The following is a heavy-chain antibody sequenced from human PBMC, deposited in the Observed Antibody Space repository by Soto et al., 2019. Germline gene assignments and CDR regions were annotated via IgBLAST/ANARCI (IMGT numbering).Heavy chain of an antibody. V-gene: IGHV3-11*01. J-gene: IGHJ4*02. CDR3: AKARVLWYSSGWYSGY. D-gene: IGHD6-19*01. CDR2: ISSSGSTI. Sequence: GGSLRLSCAASGFTFSDYYMSWIRQAPGKGLEWVSYISSSGSTIYYADSVKGRFTISRDNAKNTLYLQMNSLRAEDTAVYYCAKARVLWYSSGWYSGYWGQGTLVTVSS. CDR1: GFTFSDYY.